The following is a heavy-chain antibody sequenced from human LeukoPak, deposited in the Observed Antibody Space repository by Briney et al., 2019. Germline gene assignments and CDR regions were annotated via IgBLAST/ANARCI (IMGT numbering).Heavy chain of an antibody. D-gene: IGHD6-19*01. Sequence: AGGSLRLSCAASGFTFSSYEMNWVRQAPGKGPEWVSYISSSGSTIYYADSVKGRFTISRDNAKNSLYLQMNSLRAEDTAVYYCARQPYSSGWYEFDYWGQGTLVTVSS. CDR3: ARQPYSSGWYEFDY. J-gene: IGHJ4*02. CDR1: GFTFSSYE. V-gene: IGHV3-48*03. CDR2: ISSSGSTI.